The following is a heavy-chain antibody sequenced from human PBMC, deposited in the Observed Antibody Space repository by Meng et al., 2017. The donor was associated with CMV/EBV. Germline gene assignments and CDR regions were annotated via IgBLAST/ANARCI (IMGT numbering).Heavy chain of an antibody. J-gene: IGHJ4*02. D-gene: IGHD3-22*01. V-gene: IGHV4-34*01. CDR1: GGSFSGYY. CDR3: ARVWDSGWDY. Sequence: QLHLQQWGAGLLKPSETLSLTCAVYGGSFSGYYWSWIRQPPGKGLEWIGEINHSGSTNYNPSLKSRVTISVDTSKNQFSLKLSSVTAADTAVYYCARVWDSGWDYWGQGTLVTVSS. CDR2: INHSGST.